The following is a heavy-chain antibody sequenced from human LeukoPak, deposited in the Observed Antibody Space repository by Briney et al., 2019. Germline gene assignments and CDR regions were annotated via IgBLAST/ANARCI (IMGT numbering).Heavy chain of an antibody. J-gene: IGHJ4*02. D-gene: IGHD3-10*01. CDR1: GFTFSSYD. CDR3: AKDRGYYGSGSYPPPTDY. Sequence: GGSLRLSCAASGFTFSSYDMHWVRQATGKGLEWVSAIGTAGDTYYPGSVKGRFTISRDNSKNTLYLQMNSLRAEDTAVYYCAKDRGYYGSGSYPPPTDYWGQGTLVTVSS. CDR2: IGTAGDT. V-gene: IGHV3-13*01.